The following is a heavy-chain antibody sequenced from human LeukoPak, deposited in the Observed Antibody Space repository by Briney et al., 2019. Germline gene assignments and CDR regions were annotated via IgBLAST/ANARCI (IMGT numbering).Heavy chain of an antibody. CDR1: GGSISSGGYC. CDR2: IYYSGST. D-gene: IGHD5-12*01. Sequence: SETLSLTCTVSGGSISSGGYCWSWIRQHPGKGLEWIGYIYYSGSTYYNPSLKSRVTISVDTSKNQFSLKLSSVTAADTAVYYCARLRGVSGSGFDPWGQGTLVTVSS. V-gene: IGHV4-31*03. J-gene: IGHJ5*02. CDR3: ARLRGVSGSGFDP.